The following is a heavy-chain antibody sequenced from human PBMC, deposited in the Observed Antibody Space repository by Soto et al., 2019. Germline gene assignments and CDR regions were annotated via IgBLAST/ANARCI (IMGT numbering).Heavy chain of an antibody. V-gene: IGHV4-39*07. CDR1: GSTLSSSSYY. Sequence: SETLSLTCTVSGSTLSSSSYYWGWIRQPPGKGLEWIVSIYRSGSTYYNPSLKSRLTISVDRSKNQFSLNLSSVTAADTAVYYCARVRGPNNWFDPWGQGTLVTVSS. CDR3: ARVRGPNNWFDP. J-gene: IGHJ5*02. CDR2: IYRSGST. D-gene: IGHD5-12*01.